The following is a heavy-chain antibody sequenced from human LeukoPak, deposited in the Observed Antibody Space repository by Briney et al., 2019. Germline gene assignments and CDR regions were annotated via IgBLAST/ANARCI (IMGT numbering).Heavy chain of an antibody. V-gene: IGHV3-30*02. Sequence: QSGGSLGLSCGASGFSFSYYGMHWVRQAPGKGLDWVAFIRYDGTNEYYADSVKGRFTISRDNSEKMLYLQMNSLIAEDTALYYCAKGLHSSSWNDAFDIWGQGTMVTVSS. D-gene: IGHD6-13*01. CDR2: IRYDGTNE. CDR1: GFSFSYYG. J-gene: IGHJ3*02. CDR3: AKGLHSSSWNDAFDI.